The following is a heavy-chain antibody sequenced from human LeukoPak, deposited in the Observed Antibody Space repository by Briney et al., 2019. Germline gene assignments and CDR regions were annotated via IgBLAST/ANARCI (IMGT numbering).Heavy chain of an antibody. J-gene: IGHJ4*02. CDR1: GFTFDDYA. CDR3: AKGPYGSGSKYFDY. CDR2: ISWNSGSI. D-gene: IGHD3-10*01. V-gene: IGHV3-9*01. Sequence: GGSLRLSCAASGFTFDDYAMHWVRQAPGKGLEWVSGISWNSGSIGYADSVKGRFTIFRDNAKNSLYLQMNSLRAEDTALYYCAKGPYGSGSKYFDYWGQGTLVTVSS.